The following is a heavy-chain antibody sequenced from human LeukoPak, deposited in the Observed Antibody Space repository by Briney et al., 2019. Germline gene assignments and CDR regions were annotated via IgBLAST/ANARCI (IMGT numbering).Heavy chain of an antibody. CDR3: AKVSAQLPVGRPGFDY. Sequence: PGGSLRLSCAASGFTFGSYAMSWVRQAPGKGMEWVSLVSGSGATTSYADSVKGRFTISRDNSKNTLYLQMNSLRAEDTAVYYCAKVSAQLPVGRPGFDYWGQGTLVTVSS. D-gene: IGHD1-7*01. V-gene: IGHV3-23*01. J-gene: IGHJ4*02. CDR2: VSGSGATT. CDR1: GFTFGSYA.